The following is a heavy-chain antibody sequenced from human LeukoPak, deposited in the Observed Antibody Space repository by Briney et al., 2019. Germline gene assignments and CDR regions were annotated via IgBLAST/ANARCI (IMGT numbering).Heavy chain of an antibody. V-gene: IGHV3-30-3*01. Sequence: GGSLRLPCAASGFTFSSYPIHWVRQAPGKGLEWVAVISYDGSNKYYAQSVKGRFTISRDNSKNTLYLQMNSLRDEDTALYYCARVGDTSGYYYADYWGQGTVVTVSS. CDR3: ARVGDTSGYYYADY. CDR1: GFTFSSYP. CDR2: ISYDGSNK. J-gene: IGHJ4*02. D-gene: IGHD3-22*01.